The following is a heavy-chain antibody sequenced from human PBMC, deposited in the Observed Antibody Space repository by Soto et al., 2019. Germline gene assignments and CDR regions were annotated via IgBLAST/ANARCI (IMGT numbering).Heavy chain of an antibody. D-gene: IGHD6-19*01. CDR1: GFTFSSYD. Sequence: QVQLVESGGGVVQPGRSLRLSCAASGFTFSSYDMHWVRQAPGKGLDWVAVIWHDGSNKYYAESVQGRFTISRDNSKNTLYLQMNSLRAEDTAVHYCARAARGSGWYDFDYWGQGTLVTVSS. J-gene: IGHJ4*02. CDR2: IWHDGSNK. V-gene: IGHV3-33*08. CDR3: ARAARGSGWYDFDY.